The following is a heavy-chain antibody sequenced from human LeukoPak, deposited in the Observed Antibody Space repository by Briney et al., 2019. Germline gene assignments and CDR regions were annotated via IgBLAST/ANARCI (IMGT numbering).Heavy chain of an antibody. CDR1: GFTFSNYW. D-gene: IGHD1-26*01. CDR3: AKGGIVGTTQPHFDY. CDR2: ISSDGSST. Sequence: GGSLRLPCAASGFTFSNYWMHWVRQAPGKGLVWVSRISSDGSSTNYADSVKGRFTISRDNAKNTLYLQMNSLRAEDTAVYYCAKGGIVGTTQPHFDYWGQGTLVTVSS. V-gene: IGHV3-74*01. J-gene: IGHJ4*02.